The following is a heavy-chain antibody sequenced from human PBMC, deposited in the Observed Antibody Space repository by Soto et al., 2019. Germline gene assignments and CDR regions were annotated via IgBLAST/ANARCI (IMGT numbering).Heavy chain of an antibody. D-gene: IGHD6-13*01. CDR2: IYYSGST. J-gene: IGHJ4*02. V-gene: IGHV4-59*12. CDR3: ARGKTVAAAGPFDY. Sequence: SXXLSLTCTVSGGSISSYYWSWIRHPPGKGLEWIGYIYYSGSTYYNPSLKSRVTISGDTSKNQFSLKLRSVNAADTAVYYCARGKTVAAAGPFDYWGQGTLVTVSS. CDR1: GGSISSYY.